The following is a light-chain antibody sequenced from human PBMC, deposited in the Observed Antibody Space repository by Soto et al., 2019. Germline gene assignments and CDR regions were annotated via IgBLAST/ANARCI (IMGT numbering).Light chain of an antibody. J-gene: IGLJ1*01. CDR3: ISYAGSNNYV. CDR1: SSDVGAYNY. V-gene: IGLV2-8*01. CDR2: EVS. Sequence: QSAVTQPPSASGSPGQSVTISCTGTSSDVGAYNYVSWYQFHAGKAPKLIVYEVSKRPSDVPDRFSASKSGNTASLTVSGLHTEVETDYYCISYAGSNNYVFGIGTKLTVL.